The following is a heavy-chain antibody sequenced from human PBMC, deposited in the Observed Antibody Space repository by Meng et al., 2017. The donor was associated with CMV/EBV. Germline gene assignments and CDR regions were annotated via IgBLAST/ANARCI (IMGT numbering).Heavy chain of an antibody. CDR2: IYPGDYDT. CDR1: GYSFTSYC. Sequence: KVSCKGSGYSFTSYCIGWVRQMPGKGLEWMGIIYPGDYDTRYSPSFQGQVTISADKSTSTAYLQWSSLKASDTAMYYCARRYKLGIISTKNYFDYWGQGTLVTVSS. V-gene: IGHV5-51*01. D-gene: IGHD7-27*01. CDR3: ARRYKLGIISTKNYFDY. J-gene: IGHJ4*01.